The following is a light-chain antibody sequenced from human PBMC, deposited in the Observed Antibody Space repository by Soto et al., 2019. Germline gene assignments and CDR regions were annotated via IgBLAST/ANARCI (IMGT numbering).Light chain of an antibody. CDR3: QNFGDSPFT. Sequence: EIVLMQSPDTLSLSPGERATLSCRASESISSHYIAWYQQKPGQAPRLLNFGASTRVTGIPDRFSGSWSGTDFILTISRMVPEVFAVYYCQNFGDSPFTFGPGTKVDIK. J-gene: IGKJ3*01. CDR1: ESISSHY. CDR2: GAS. V-gene: IGKV3-20*01.